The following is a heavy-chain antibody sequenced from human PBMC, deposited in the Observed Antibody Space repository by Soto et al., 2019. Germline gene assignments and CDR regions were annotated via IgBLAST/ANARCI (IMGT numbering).Heavy chain of an antibody. CDR2: INIYSGDA. D-gene: IGHD3-22*01. Sequence: QVRLEQSGPEVKKTGASVKVSRKASGYTFTSYGISWVRQAPGQGLEWMGWINIYSGDANYAQSFQDRVTMTRDTSTNTVDMEMRTLRSDDTAVYYCARALYYYDNSGLAYWGQGTLVTVSS. CDR1: GYTFTSYG. CDR3: ARALYYYDNSGLAY. J-gene: IGHJ4*02. V-gene: IGHV1-18*01.